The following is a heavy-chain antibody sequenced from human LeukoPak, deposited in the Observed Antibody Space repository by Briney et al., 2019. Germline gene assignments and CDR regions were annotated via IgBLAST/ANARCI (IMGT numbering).Heavy chain of an antibody. D-gene: IGHD3-10*01. CDR3: ARGSVVVRGVIISIPFDY. Sequence: ASVKVSCKASGYTFTGYYMHWVRQAPGQGLEGMGWINPNSGGTNYAQKFQGRVTMTRDTSISTAYMELSRLRSDDTAVYYCARGSVVVRGVIISIPFDYWDQGTLVTVSS. CDR1: GYTFTGYY. V-gene: IGHV1-2*02. CDR2: INPNSGGT. J-gene: IGHJ4*02.